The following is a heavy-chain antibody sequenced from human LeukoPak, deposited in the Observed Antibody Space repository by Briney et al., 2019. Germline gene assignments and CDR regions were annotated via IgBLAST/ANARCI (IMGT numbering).Heavy chain of an antibody. CDR1: GGSISTYY. D-gene: IGHD6-19*01. V-gene: IGHV4-59*01. Sequence: SETLSLTCTVSGGSISTYYWSWIRQPPGKRLEWIGYIYYSGSTNYNPSLKSRVTISVDTSKNQFSLKLSSVTAADTAVYYCARGWQWLDRDAFDIWGQGTMVTVSS. CDR2: IYYSGST. CDR3: ARGWQWLDRDAFDI. J-gene: IGHJ3*02.